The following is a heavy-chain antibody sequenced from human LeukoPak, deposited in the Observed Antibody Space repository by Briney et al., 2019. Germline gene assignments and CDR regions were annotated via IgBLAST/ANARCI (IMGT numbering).Heavy chain of an antibody. D-gene: IGHD3-22*01. CDR2: IYPDDSNT. J-gene: IGHJ4*02. CDR3: ARLVSSSGYFGWGARYYFDY. Sequence: LGESLKISCKGSGYTFTKYWIGWVRQMPGKGLEWMGIIYPDDSNTRYSPSFQGQVTISVDKSINTAYLQWSSLKASDTAMYYCARLVSSSGYFGWGARYYFDYWGQGTLVTVSS. V-gene: IGHV5-51*01. CDR1: GYTFTKYW.